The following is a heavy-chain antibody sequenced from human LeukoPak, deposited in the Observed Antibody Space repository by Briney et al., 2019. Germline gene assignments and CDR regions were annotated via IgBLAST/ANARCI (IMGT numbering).Heavy chain of an antibody. Sequence: SETLSLTCTVSGGSISGYYWSWIRQPAGKGLEWIGHVDTSGRTSYNSSLMSRVTMSVDTSKNQFCLRLTSVTAADTAVYYCARHWSHSVAQFGRYYWFDPWGQGTLVTVSS. V-gene: IGHV4-4*07. CDR3: ARHWSHSVAQFGRYYWFDP. CDR1: GGSISGYY. CDR2: VDTSGRT. D-gene: IGHD2-15*01. J-gene: IGHJ5*02.